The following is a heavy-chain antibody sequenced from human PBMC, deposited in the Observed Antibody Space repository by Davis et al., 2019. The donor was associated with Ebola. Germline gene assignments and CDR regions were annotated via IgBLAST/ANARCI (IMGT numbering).Heavy chain of an antibody. CDR1: GYTFTGYD. D-gene: IGHD1-1*01. CDR3: ATGTTGTEI. J-gene: IGHJ4*02. V-gene: IGHV1-8*01. CDR2: MNPNSGNT. Sequence: AASVKVSCKASGYTFTGYDINWVRQATGQGLEWMGWMNPNSGNTGYAQKFQGRVTMTEDTSTDTAYMELSSLRSEDTAMYYCATGTTGTEIWGQGTLVTVSS.